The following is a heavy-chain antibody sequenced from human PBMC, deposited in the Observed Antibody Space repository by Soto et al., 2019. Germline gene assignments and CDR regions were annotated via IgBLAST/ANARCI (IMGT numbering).Heavy chain of an antibody. J-gene: IGHJ3*02. D-gene: IGHD3-22*01. CDR1: GFTVSSSY. CDR2: IYSGGST. V-gene: IGHV3-66*01. Sequence: LTLSCAASGFTVSSSYMTWVRQAPGKGLEWVSTIYSGGSTYYADSVRGRFTISRDNSKNTLYLQMNSLRAEDTAMYFCARDYYDSSGHLLAFDIWGQGTMVTVSS. CDR3: ARDYYDSSGHLLAFDI.